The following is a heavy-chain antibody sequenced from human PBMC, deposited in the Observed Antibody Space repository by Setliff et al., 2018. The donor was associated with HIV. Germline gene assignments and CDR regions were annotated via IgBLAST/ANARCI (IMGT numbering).Heavy chain of an antibody. CDR3: ARTLSGTYYGEMNWFDP. CDR2: IYYSGTT. CDR1: GGSISSYY. D-gene: IGHD3-10*01. J-gene: IGHJ5*02. V-gene: IGHV4-59*08. Sequence: PSETLSLTCTVSGGSISSYYWSWIRQPPGKGLEWIGYIYYSGTTNYNPSLKSRVTISIATSKNQFSLKLSSVTAADTAVYYCARTLSGTYYGEMNWFDPWGQGILVTVSS.